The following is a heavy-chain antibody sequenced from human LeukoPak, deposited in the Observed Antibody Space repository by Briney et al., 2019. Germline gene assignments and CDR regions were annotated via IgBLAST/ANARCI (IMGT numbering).Heavy chain of an antibody. CDR3: ASGPLNTAMVYYFDY. CDR1: GYTLTELS. V-gene: IGHV1-24*01. J-gene: IGHJ4*02. D-gene: IGHD5-18*01. CDR2: FDPEDGET. Sequence: ASVKVSCKVYGYTLTELSMHWVRQAPGKGLEWMGGFDPEDGETIYAQKFQGRVTMTEDTSTDTAYMELSSLRSEDTAVYYCASGPLNTAMVYYFDYWGQGTLVAVSS.